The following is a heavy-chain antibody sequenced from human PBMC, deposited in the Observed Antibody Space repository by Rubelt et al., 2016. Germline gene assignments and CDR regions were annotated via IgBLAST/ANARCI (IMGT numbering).Heavy chain of an antibody. V-gene: IGHV4-34*01. CDR2: IYYSGGT. CDR1: GGSFSGYY. J-gene: IGHJ4*02. Sequence: QVQLQQWGAGLLKPSETLSLTCAVYGGSFSGYYWSWIRQPPGKGLEWIGSIYYSGGTYYNPSLKSRVPISVDTSKNQFSRKLGAVPAADTAVYDWVRTGRVCRVVDYWGQGTLVTVSS. D-gene: IGHD5-24*01. CDR3: VRTGRVCRVVDY.